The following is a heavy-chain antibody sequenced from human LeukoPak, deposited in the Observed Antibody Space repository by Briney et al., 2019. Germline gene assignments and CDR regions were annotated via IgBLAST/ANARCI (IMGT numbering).Heavy chain of an antibody. J-gene: IGHJ4*02. CDR3: ARGPSGITMIRALDY. CDR2: INHSGST. V-gene: IGHV4-34*01. CDR1: GGSFSGYY. Sequence: SETLSLTCAVYGGSFSGYYWSWIRQPPGKGLEWIGEINHSGSTNYNPSLKSRVTISVDTSKNQFSLKLSSVTAADTAVYYCARGPSGITMIRALDYWGQGTLVTVSS. D-gene: IGHD3-22*01.